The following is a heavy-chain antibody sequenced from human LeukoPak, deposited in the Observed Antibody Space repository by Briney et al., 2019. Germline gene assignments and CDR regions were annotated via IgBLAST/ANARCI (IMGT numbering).Heavy chain of an antibody. CDR3: ARGRSPDQLPHTYFDC. D-gene: IGHD2-2*01. Sequence: ASVKVSCKASGCTFSSYAISWVRQAPGHGLEWMGGIIPIFGTANYAQKFQGRVTITADKSTSTAYMELSSLRAEDTAVYYCARGRSPDQLPHTYFDCWGQGTLVTVSS. CDR1: GCTFSSYA. CDR2: IIPIFGTA. V-gene: IGHV1-69*06. J-gene: IGHJ4*02.